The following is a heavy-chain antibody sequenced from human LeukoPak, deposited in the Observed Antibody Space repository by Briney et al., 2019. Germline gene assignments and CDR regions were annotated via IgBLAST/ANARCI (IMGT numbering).Heavy chain of an antibody. CDR1: GFTFSSYA. CDR3: AKAPLVRGVYYYYYGMDV. D-gene: IGHD3-10*01. V-gene: IGHV3-30*04. J-gene: IGHJ6*02. Sequence: GRSLRLSCAASGFTFSSYAMHWVRQAPGKGLEWVAVISYDGSNKYYADSVKGRFTISRDNSKNTLYLQMNSLRVEDTAVYYCAKAPLVRGVYYYYYGMDVWGQGTTVTVSS. CDR2: ISYDGSNK.